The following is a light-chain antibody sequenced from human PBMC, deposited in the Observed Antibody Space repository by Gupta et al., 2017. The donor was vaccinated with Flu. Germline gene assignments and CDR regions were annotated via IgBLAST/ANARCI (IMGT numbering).Light chain of an antibody. J-gene: IGLJ2*01. CDR2: EVS. CDR1: SSDVGGYNY. V-gene: IGLV2-14*01. CDR3: SSYTSSSTVI. Sequence: SITISCTGTSSDVGGYNYVSWYQQHPGKAPKLMIYEVSNRPSGVSNRFSGSKSGNTASLTIPGLQAEDEADYYCSSYTSSSTVIFGGGTKLTVL.